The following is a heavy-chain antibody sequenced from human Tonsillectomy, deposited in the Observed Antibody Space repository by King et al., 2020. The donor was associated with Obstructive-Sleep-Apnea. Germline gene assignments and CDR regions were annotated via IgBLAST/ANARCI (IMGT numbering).Heavy chain of an antibody. CDR1: GYTFTSYD. D-gene: IGHD5-18*01. Sequence: GQLVQSGAEVKKPGASVKVSCKASGYTFTSYDINWVRQATGQGLDWMGWMNPNSGSTGYAQKFQGRVTMTRNTSMTTAYMELRSLTSEDTAVYYCVRERGYPDYWGQGTLVTVSS. CDR3: VRERGYPDY. V-gene: IGHV1-8*01. J-gene: IGHJ4*02. CDR2: MNPNSGST.